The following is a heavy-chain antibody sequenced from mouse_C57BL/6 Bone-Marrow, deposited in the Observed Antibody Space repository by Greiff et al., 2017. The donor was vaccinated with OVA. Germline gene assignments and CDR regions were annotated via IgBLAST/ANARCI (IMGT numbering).Heavy chain of an antibody. J-gene: IGHJ2*01. Sequence: EVQLQEPGGGLVQPKGSLKLSCAASGFSFNTYAMNWVRQAPGQGLEWVARIRSKSNNYATYYADSVKDRFTISRDDSESMLYLQMNNLKTEDTAMYYCVRGGFFDYWGQGTTLTVSS. V-gene: IGHV10-1*01. CDR3: VRGGFFDY. CDR1: GFSFNTYA. CDR2: IRSKSNNYAT.